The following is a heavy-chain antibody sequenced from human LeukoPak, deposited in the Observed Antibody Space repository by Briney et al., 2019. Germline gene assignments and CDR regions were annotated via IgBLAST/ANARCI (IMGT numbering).Heavy chain of an antibody. V-gene: IGHV4-34*01. CDR2: INHSGST. D-gene: IGHD3-9*01. CDR1: GGSLSGYY. Sequence: SETLSLTCAVYGGSLSGYYWSWIRQPPGKGLEWIGEINHSGSTNYNPSLKSRVTISVDTSKNQFSLKLSSVTAADTAVYYCARLYDILTGYQTFDYWGQGTLVTVSS. J-gene: IGHJ4*02. CDR3: ARLYDILTGYQTFDY.